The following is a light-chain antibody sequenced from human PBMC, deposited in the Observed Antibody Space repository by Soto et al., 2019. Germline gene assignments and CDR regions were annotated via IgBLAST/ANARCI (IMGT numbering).Light chain of an antibody. Sequence: ENVLTQSPGTLSLSLGERATLSCRASQSVSTKYVAWYQQKPGQTPSLLIYGTSNRAADIPDRFSGSGSGTDFSLTISRLEPEDFAVYYCQHYGSSPPDTFGQGTKLEIK. J-gene: IGKJ2*01. CDR1: QSVSTKY. V-gene: IGKV3-20*01. CDR3: QHYGSSPPDT. CDR2: GTS.